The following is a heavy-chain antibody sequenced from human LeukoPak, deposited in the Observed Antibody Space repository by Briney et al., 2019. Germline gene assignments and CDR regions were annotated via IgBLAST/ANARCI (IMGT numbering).Heavy chain of an antibody. CDR2: FYTSGST. CDR1: GGSISSYY. J-gene: IGHJ4*02. D-gene: IGHD3-10*01. Sequence: SETLSLTCTVSGGSISSYYWSWIRQPAGKGLEWIGRFYTSGSTNYNPSLKSRVTMSVDTSKNQSSLKLSSVTAADTAVYYCARDPNYHYDSGSHYFDYWGQGTLVTVSS. CDR3: ARDPNYHYDSGSHYFDY. V-gene: IGHV4-4*07.